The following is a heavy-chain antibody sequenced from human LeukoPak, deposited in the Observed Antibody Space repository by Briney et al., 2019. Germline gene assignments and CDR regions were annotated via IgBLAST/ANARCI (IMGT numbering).Heavy chain of an antibody. CDR2: IFYIAST. Sequence: PSETLSLTCTVSGGSISNYYWSWIRQPPGKGLEWIGYIFYIASTNYNPSLKSRVTISVDRSKSQFSLRQSSVTAADTAVYYCARRDPSTTYLDYWGQGTLVTVSS. J-gene: IGHJ4*02. CDR3: ARRDPSTTYLDY. CDR1: GGSISNYY. D-gene: IGHD2/OR15-2a*01. V-gene: IGHV4-59*08.